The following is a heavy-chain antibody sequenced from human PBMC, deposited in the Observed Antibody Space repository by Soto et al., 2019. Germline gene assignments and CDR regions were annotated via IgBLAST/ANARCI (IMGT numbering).Heavy chain of an antibody. Sequence: QVQLVQSGAEVKKPGASVKVSCKASGYTFTSYGISWVRQAPGQGLEWMGWISAYNGNTNYAQKLQGRVTRTTDTPTSTADMGLRSLRSDDTAVYYCARDGPSSGSYLGGYNYWGQGTLVTVSS. CDR2: ISAYNGNT. CDR1: GYTFTSYG. D-gene: IGHD3-10*01. V-gene: IGHV1-18*04. J-gene: IGHJ4*02. CDR3: ARDGPSSGSYLGGYNY.